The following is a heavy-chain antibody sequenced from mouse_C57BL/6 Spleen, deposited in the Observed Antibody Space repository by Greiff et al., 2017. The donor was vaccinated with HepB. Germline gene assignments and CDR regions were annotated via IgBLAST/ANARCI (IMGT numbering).Heavy chain of an antibody. CDR3: TTGEYGNYADY. V-gene: IGHV14-4*01. CDR1: GFNIKDDY. CDR2: IDPENGDT. D-gene: IGHD2-10*02. J-gene: IGHJ2*01. Sequence: EVQLQQSGAELVRPGASVKLSCTASGFNIKDDYMHWVKQRPEQGLEWIGWIDPENGDTEYASKFQGKATITADKSSNTAYLQLSSLTSEDTAVYYCTTGEYGNYADYWGQGTTLTVSS.